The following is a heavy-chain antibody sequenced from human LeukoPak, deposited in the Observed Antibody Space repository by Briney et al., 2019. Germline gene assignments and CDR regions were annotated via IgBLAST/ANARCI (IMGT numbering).Heavy chain of an antibody. Sequence: GGSLRLSCAASGFTFSTYWMSWVRQAPGKGPGWVANVKEDGSQKYYVDSVKGRFTISRDNAKNSLYLQMNNLRVEDTAVYYCAREIPGGANHLDYWGQGTLVTVSS. CDR2: VKEDGSQK. D-gene: IGHD1-26*01. V-gene: IGHV3-7*01. J-gene: IGHJ4*02. CDR1: GFTFSTYW. CDR3: AREIPGGANHLDY.